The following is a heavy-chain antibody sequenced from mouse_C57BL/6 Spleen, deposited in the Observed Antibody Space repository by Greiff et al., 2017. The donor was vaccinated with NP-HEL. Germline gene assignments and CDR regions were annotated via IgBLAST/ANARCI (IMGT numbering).Heavy chain of an antibody. J-gene: IGHJ3*01. Sequence: QVQLQQSGAELVRPGTSVKVSCKASGYAFTNYLIEWVKQRPGQGLEWIGVINPGSGGTNYNEKFKGKATLTADKSSSTAYMQLSSLTSEDSAVYVCARSGDAPFAYWGQGTLVTVSA. V-gene: IGHV1-54*01. CDR3: ARSGDAPFAY. D-gene: IGHD3-1*01. CDR1: GYAFTNYL. CDR2: INPGSGGT.